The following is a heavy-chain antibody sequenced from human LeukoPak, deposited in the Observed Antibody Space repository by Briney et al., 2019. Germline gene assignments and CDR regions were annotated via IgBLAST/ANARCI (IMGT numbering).Heavy chain of an antibody. Sequence: PGESRNISCMVTGYSFTSYWIAWVRQMPGKGLEWMGIIFPGDSETRYSPSFQGQVTLSASKSITTAYLERSSLKASDTAMYYCARRSDLLSGRDAFDIWGQGTMVTVSS. D-gene: IGHD3-3*01. J-gene: IGHJ3*02. V-gene: IGHV5-51*01. CDR2: IFPGDSET. CDR1: GYSFTSYW. CDR3: ARRSDLLSGRDAFDI.